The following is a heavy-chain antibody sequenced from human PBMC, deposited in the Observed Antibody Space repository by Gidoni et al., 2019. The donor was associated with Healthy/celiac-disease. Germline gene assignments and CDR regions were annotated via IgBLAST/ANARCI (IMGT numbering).Heavy chain of an antibody. V-gene: IGHV3-23*01. CDR1: GFTFSSYA. D-gene: IGHD7-27*01. CDR2: ISGSGGST. J-gene: IGHJ4*02. Sequence: EVQLLESGGGLVQPGGSLRLSCAASGFTFSSYAMSWVRQAPGKGLGWVSAISGSGGSTYYADSVKGRFTISRDNSKNTLYLQMNSLRAEDTAVYYCAKDWTPGERPFDYWGQGTLVTVSS. CDR3: AKDWTPGERPFDY.